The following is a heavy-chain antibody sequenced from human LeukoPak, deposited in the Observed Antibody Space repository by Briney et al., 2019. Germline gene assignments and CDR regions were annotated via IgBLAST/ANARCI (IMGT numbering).Heavy chain of an antibody. CDR1: GFTFSSYG. J-gene: IGHJ4*02. CDR2: IRYDGSNK. V-gene: IGHV3-30*02. Sequence: GGSLRLSCAASGFTFSSYGMHWVRQAPGKGLEWVAFIRYDGSNKYYADSVKGRFTISRDNSKKTLYLQMNSLRAEDTAVYYCARGGLGCSSTSCHLPRDYWGQGTLVTVSS. D-gene: IGHD2-2*01. CDR3: ARGGLGCSSTSCHLPRDY.